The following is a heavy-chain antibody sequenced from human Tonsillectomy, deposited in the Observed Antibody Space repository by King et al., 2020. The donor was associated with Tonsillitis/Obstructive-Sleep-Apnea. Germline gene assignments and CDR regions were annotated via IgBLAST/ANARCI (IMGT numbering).Heavy chain of an antibody. CDR2: IIPILDMA. D-gene: IGHD1-7*01. CDR1: GGTFSNFA. Sequence: QLVQSGXXXXXXXXSVXVXXXXSGGTFSNFAISWVRQAPGQGLEWMGGIIPILDMANYPQKFQGRVSITAGISTNTAYMELSSLRSEDTAVYYCARGGNTYNWSYGDYFDYWGQGTLVTVSS. J-gene: IGHJ4*02. CDR3: ARGGNTYNWSYGDYFDY. V-gene: IGHV1-69*10.